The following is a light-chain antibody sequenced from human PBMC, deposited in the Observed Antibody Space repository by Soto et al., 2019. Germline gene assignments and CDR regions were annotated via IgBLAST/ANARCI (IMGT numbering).Light chain of an antibody. CDR2: EDN. CDR1: SGSIASNY. J-gene: IGLJ2*01. V-gene: IGLV6-57*01. Sequence: FMLTQPHSVSESPGKTVTISCTRSSGSIASNYVQWYQQRPGSSPTTVIYEDNQRPSGVPDRFSGSIDSSSNSASLTISGLKTEDEADYYCQSYDISNVVFGGGTKLTVL. CDR3: QSYDISNVV.